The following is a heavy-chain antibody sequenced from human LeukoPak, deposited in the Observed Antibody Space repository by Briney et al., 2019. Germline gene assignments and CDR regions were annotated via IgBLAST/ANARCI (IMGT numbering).Heavy chain of an antibody. Sequence: PGGSLRLSCAASPFTFSSYGMHWVRQAPGKGLEWVAYIQYDGSNQQYADSVKGRFSISRDSSKNILYLQMNSLRAEDTAVYYCARDLEMATDYWGQGTLVTVSS. V-gene: IGHV3-30*02. CDR2: IQYDGSNQ. J-gene: IGHJ4*02. CDR1: PFTFSSYG. D-gene: IGHD5-24*01. CDR3: ARDLEMATDY.